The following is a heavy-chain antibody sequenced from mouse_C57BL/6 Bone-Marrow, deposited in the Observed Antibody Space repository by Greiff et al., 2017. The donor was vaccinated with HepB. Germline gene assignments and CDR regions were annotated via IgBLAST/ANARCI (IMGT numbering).Heavy chain of an antibody. CDR1: GYTFTDYE. CDR2: IDPETGGT. CDR3: TREGTVVARYFDV. D-gene: IGHD1-1*01. J-gene: IGHJ1*03. Sequence: QVQLKESGAELVRPGASVTLSCKASGYTFTDYEMHWVKQTPVHGLEWIGAIDPETGGTAYNQKFKGKAILTADKSSSTAYMELRSLTSEDSAVYYCTREGTVVARYFDVWGTGTTVTVSS. V-gene: IGHV1-15*01.